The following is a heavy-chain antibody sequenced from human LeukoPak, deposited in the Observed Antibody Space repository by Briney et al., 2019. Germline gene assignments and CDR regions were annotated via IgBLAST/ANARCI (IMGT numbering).Heavy chain of an antibody. CDR1: GGAFSSYA. Sequence: SVKVSCKASGGAFSSYAISWVRQAPGQGLEWMGGIIPIFGTANYAQKFQGRVTITADESTSTAYMELSSLRSEDTAVYYCARVYERSSSGYYYESWGAFDIWGQGTMVPVSS. CDR3: ARVYERSSSGYYYESWGAFDI. J-gene: IGHJ3*02. D-gene: IGHD3-22*01. V-gene: IGHV1-69*01. CDR2: IIPIFGTA.